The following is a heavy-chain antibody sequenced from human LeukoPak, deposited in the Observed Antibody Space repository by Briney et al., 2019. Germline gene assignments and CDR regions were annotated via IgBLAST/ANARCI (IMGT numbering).Heavy chain of an antibody. CDR1: GGSISSYY. V-gene: IGHV4-59*01. Sequence: SETLSLTCTVSGGSISSYYWSWIRQPPGKGLEWIGYIYYSGSTNYNPSLKSRVTISVDTSKNQFSLKLSSVTAADTAVYYCAREVAAAYCSSTSCYGGGAFDIWGQGTMVTVSS. D-gene: IGHD2-2*01. CDR3: AREVAAAYCSSTSCYGGGAFDI. CDR2: IYYSGST. J-gene: IGHJ3*02.